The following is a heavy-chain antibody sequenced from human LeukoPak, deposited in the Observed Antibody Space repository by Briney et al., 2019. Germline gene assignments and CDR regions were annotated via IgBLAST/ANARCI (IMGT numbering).Heavy chain of an antibody. V-gene: IGHV3-23*01. CDR1: GFTFSSYA. CDR3: SKGSTRGMIVIYVDY. J-gene: IGHJ4*02. D-gene: IGHD3-22*01. CDR2: INGSGGST. Sequence: GGSLRLSCAASGFTFSSYAMSWVRQAPGKGLEWVSAINGSGGSTYYADAAKGRFTISRDSSKNTLYLQLNIQRSEATAVYYCSKGSTRGMIVIYVDYWGQGTLVTVSS.